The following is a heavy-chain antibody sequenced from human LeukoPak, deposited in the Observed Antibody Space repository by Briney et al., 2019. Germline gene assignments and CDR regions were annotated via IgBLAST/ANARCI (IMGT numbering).Heavy chain of an antibody. CDR1: GGSISSYY. CDR3: ARGTGWFFY. Sequence: SETLSLTCTVSGGSISSYYWSWIRQPPGRGLEWIGYIYYSGSTNYNPSLKSRVTISVDTSKNQFSLKLTSVTATDTAVYYCARGTGWFFYWGQGTLVTVSS. J-gene: IGHJ4*02. V-gene: IGHV4-59*08. D-gene: IGHD6-19*01. CDR2: IYYSGST.